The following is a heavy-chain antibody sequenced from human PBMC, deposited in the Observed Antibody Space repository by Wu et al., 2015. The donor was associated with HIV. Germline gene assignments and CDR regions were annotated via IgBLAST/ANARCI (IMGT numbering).Heavy chain of an antibody. V-gene: IGHV1-69*10. D-gene: IGHD5-12*01. CDR1: GGTFSSYA. J-gene: IGHJ4*02. CDR2: IIPILGIT. CDR3: ATERTVAITHFDS. Sequence: QVQLVQSGAEVKKPGSSVKVSCKASGGTFSSYAISWVRQAPGQGLEWMGGIIPILGITNYAQIFQGRFTMTADRFTNTAYMELSSLRSDDTAVYYCATERTVAITHFDSWDQGTLITVSS.